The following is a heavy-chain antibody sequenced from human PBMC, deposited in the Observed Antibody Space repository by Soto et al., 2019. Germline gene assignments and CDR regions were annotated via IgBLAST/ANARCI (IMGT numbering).Heavy chain of an antibody. J-gene: IGHJ4*02. CDR2: VSASGLNT. CDR1: GFTFSTYA. CDR3: AKDRTRRTSGYFFDY. V-gene: IGHV3-23*01. D-gene: IGHD1-1*01. Sequence: EGSLRLSCAASGFTFSTYAMAWVRQAPGKGLEWVSGVSASGLNTDYADPVKGRFYISRDNSKNTVSLHMNSLRAEDTALYYFAKDRTRRTSGYFFDYLGQGTPVTVSS.